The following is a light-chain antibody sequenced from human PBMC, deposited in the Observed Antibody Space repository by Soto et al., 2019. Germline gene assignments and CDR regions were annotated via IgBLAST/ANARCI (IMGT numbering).Light chain of an antibody. Sequence: QPVLTQPPSASGSPGQSVTISCTGTSSDVGGYNYVSWYQQHPGKAPKLIIYEVTKRPSGVPDRFSGSKSGNTASLTVSGLLAEDEADYYCSSHAGIINVVFGGGTKLTV. CDR2: EVT. CDR1: SSDVGGYNY. J-gene: IGLJ3*02. V-gene: IGLV2-8*01. CDR3: SSHAGIINVV.